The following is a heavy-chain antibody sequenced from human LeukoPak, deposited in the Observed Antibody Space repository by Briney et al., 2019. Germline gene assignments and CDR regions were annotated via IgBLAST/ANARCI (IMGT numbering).Heavy chain of an antibody. J-gene: IGHJ4*02. CDR2: ISGSGGST. V-gene: IGHV3-23*01. CDR3: AKDFSGWGGY. CDR1: GFTFSSYA. D-gene: IGHD6-19*01. Sequence: GGSLRLSCAASGFTFSSYAMCWVRQAPGKGLEWVSAISGSGGSTYYADSAKGRSTISRDNSKNTLYLQMNSLRAEDTAVYYCAKDFSGWGGYWGQGTLVTVSS.